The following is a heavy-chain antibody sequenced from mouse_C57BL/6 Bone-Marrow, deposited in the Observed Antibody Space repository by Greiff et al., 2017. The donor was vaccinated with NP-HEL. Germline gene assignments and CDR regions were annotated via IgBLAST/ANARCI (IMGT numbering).Heavy chain of an antibody. D-gene: IGHD2-1*01. CDR3: ARDYGNSDYFDY. Sequence: QVQLKESGAELSRPGASVKLSCKASGYTFTSYGISWVKQRTGPGLEWIGEIYPRSGNTYYNEKFKGKATLTADKSSSTAYMELRSLTSEDSAVYFCARDYGNSDYFDYWGQGTTLTVSS. V-gene: IGHV1-81*01. J-gene: IGHJ2*01. CDR1: GYTFTSYG. CDR2: IYPRSGNT.